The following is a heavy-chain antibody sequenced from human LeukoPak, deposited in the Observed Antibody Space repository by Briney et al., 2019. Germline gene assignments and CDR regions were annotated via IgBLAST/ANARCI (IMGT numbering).Heavy chain of an antibody. D-gene: IGHD3-10*01. CDR1: GFTFSSYA. Sequence: GGSLRLSCAASGFTFSSYAMHWVRQAPGKGLEWVAVISYDGSKKYYADSVKGRFTISRDNSKNTLYLQMNSLRDEETAVYYCARVGSGKYFDYWGQGTLVTVSS. V-gene: IGHV3-30-3*01. J-gene: IGHJ4*02. CDR3: ARVGSGKYFDY. CDR2: ISYDGSKK.